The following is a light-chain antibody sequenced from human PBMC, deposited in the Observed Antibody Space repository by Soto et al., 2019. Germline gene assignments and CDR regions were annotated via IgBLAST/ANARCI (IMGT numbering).Light chain of an antibody. CDR1: SSNIGAGYD. CDR3: QSYDSSLSGVV. J-gene: IGLJ2*01. Sequence: QSVLTQPPSVSVAPGQRVTISCTGSSSNIGAGYDVHWYQLLPGTAPKLLIYGNSNRPSGVPDRFSGSKSGTSASLAITGLQAEDEADYYCQSYDSSLSGVVFGGGTKLTVL. V-gene: IGLV1-40*01. CDR2: GNS.